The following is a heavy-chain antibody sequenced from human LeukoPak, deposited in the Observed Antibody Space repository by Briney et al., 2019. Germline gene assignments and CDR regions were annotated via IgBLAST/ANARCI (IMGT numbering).Heavy chain of an antibody. CDR3: ARGASFCGGDCDAFDI. Sequence: PGGSLRLSCAASGFTVSSNYMNWVRQAPGKGLEWVSVIYNGGSTYYTDSVKGRFTISRDDSKNTLYLQMNSLRAEDTAVYYCARGASFCGGDCDAFDIWGQGTMVTVSS. J-gene: IGHJ3*02. V-gene: IGHV3-66*01. CDR1: GFTVSSNY. D-gene: IGHD2-21*02. CDR2: IYNGGST.